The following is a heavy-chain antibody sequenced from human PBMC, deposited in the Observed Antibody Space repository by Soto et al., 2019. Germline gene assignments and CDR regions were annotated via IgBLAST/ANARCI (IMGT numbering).Heavy chain of an antibody. J-gene: IGHJ4*02. CDR1: GFSLTNSGVA. Sequence: QITLKESGPTLMKPTQTLTLTCTFSGFSLTNSGVAVGWIRQPPGKALEWLALIYGDDDKHYSPSLKNRLTITKDTSKNQVVLIMTTMDPVDTATYYCAHKAAMVRGVISLDYWGQGPLVTVSS. CDR2: IYGDDDK. D-gene: IGHD3-10*01. V-gene: IGHV2-5*02. CDR3: AHKAAMVRGVISLDY.